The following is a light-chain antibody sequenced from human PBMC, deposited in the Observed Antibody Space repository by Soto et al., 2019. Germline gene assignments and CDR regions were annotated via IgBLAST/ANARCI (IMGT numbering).Light chain of an antibody. Sequence: QSALTQPPSASGSPGQSVTISCTGTSSDVGGYNYVSWYQQHPGKVPKLMVYEVNKRPSGVPDRFSGSKSSNTASLTVSGLQAEDEADYYCTSYAGGNNVFGTGTKLTFL. CDR2: EVN. CDR3: TSYAGGNNV. V-gene: IGLV2-8*01. J-gene: IGLJ1*01. CDR1: SSDVGGYNY.